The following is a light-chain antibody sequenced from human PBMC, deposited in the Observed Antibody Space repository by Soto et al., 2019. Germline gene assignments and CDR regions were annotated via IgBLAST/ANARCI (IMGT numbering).Light chain of an antibody. CDR2: DVT. CDR3: CSYASSTSYV. CDR1: SGDVGGYNF. V-gene: IGLV2-14*01. Sequence: QSALTQPASVSGSPGQSITISCTGTSGDVGGYNFVSWYQQYPGKAPKLMIHDVTARPSGVSIRFSGSKSGTTASLTISGLQPEDAADYYCCSYASSTSYVFGTGTKLTVL. J-gene: IGLJ1*01.